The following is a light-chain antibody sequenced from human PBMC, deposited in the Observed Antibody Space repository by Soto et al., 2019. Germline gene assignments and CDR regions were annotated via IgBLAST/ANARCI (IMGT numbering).Light chain of an antibody. CDR2: ANT. Sequence: VLTQPPSVSGAPGQTVTISCTGTSSNIGAGFDVHWYQQLPGAAPKLLIYANTDRPSGVPARFSGSKSVTSASLAITGLQPEDEADYFCLSYDTSLRGVFGGGTKVTVL. J-gene: IGLJ2*01. CDR1: SSNIGAGFD. V-gene: IGLV1-40*01. CDR3: LSYDTSLRGV.